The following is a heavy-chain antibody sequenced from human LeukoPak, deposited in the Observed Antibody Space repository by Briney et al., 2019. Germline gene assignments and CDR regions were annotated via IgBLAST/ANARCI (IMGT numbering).Heavy chain of an antibody. J-gene: IGHJ4*02. D-gene: IGHD2-21*02. CDR3: AKDLPQYCGGDCTFDY. CDR1: GFTFISYG. Sequence: GGSLRLSCAASGFTFISYGMHWVRQAPGKVLERVAVISYDGSNKYYADSVKGRFTISRDNSKNTLYLQMNSLRAEDTAVYYCAKDLPQYCGGDCTFDYWGQGTLVTVSS. CDR2: ISYDGSNK. V-gene: IGHV3-30*18.